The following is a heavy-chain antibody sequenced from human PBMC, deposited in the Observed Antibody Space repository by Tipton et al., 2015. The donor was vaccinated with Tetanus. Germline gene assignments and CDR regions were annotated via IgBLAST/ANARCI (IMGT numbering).Heavy chain of an antibody. Sequence: SLRLSCAASGFTFDDYAMHWVRQAPGKGLEWVSGISWNSGSIGYADSVKGRFTISRDNAKNSLYLQMNSLRAEDTALYYCAGVRGVINPSWFDPWGQGTLVTVSS. CDR1: GFTFDDYA. CDR3: AGVRGVINPSWFDP. J-gene: IGHJ5*02. V-gene: IGHV3-9*01. CDR2: ISWNSGSI. D-gene: IGHD3-10*01.